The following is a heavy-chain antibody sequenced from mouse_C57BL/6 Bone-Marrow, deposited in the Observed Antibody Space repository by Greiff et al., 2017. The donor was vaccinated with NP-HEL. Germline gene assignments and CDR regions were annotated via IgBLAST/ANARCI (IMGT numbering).Heavy chain of an antibody. J-gene: IGHJ2*01. V-gene: IGHV1-15*01. D-gene: IGHD2-3*01. CDR2: IDPETGGT. CDR1: GYTFTDYE. CDR3: TDDGYYLFDY. Sequence: VQLVESGAELVRPGASVTLSCKASGYTFTDYEMHWVKQTPVHGLEWIGAIDPETGGTAYNQKFKGKAILTADKSSSTAYMELRSLTSEDSAVYYCTDDGYYLFDYWGQGTTLTVSS.